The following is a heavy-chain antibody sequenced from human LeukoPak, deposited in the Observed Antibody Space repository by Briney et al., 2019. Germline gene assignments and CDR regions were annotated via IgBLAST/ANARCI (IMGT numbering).Heavy chain of an antibody. D-gene: IGHD3-9*01. CDR1: GYTSPFYG. V-gene: IGHV1-18*01. CDR2: ISAYNGNT. Sequence: ASVKVSCKVSGYTSPFYGITWVRQAPGQGLEWMGWISAYNGNTNYAQRLQGRVTMTTDTSTSTAYMELRSLRSDDTAVYYCARGLKIDTADYWGQGTLVTVSS. J-gene: IGHJ4*02. CDR3: ARGLKIDTADY.